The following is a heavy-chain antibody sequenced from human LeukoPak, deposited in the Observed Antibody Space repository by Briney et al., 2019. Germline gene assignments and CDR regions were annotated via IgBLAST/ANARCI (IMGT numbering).Heavy chain of an antibody. CDR3: ARHYSSSFYFDY. CDR1: GFSLRTSGMC. V-gene: IGHV2-70*01. D-gene: IGHD6-13*01. J-gene: IGHJ4*02. Sequence: SGPALVKPTQALTLTCTFSGFSLRTSGMCVSWIRQPPGKALEWLALIDWDDDKYYSTSLKTRLTISKDTSKNQVVLTMTNMDPVDTATYYCARHYSSSFYFDYWGQGTLVTVSS. CDR2: IDWDDDK.